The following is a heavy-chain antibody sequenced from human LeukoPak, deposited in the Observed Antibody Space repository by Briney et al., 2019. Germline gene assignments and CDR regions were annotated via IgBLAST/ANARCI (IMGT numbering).Heavy chain of an antibody. J-gene: IGHJ5*02. D-gene: IGHD2-2*01. V-gene: IGHV3-11*01. CDR1: GFTFSDYY. CDR2: ISSSGSTI. CDR3: ARRYCSSTSCFGIDP. Sequence: GGSLRLSCAASGFTFSDYYMSWIRQAPGKGLEWVSYISSSGSTIYYADSVKGRFTISRDNAKNSLYLQMNSLRAEDTAVYYCARRYCSSTSCFGIDPWGQGTLVTVSS.